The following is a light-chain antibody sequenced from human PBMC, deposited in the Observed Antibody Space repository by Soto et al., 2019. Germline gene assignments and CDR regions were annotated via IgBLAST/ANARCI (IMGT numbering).Light chain of an antibody. CDR1: SNDVGAYNY. J-gene: IGLJ2*01. Sequence: QSALTQPASVSGSPGQSITISCTGTSNDVGAYNYVSWYQHHPDKAPKLMIYDVSHRPSGVSNRFSGSKSGNTASLTISGLQSEDEADYYCSSYTSSTIYVIFGGGTKLTVL. CDR3: SSYTSSTIYVI. V-gene: IGLV2-14*03. CDR2: DVS.